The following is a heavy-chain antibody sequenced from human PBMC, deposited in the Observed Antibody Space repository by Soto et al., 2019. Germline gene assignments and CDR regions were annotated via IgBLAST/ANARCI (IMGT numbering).Heavy chain of an antibody. J-gene: IGHJ6*03. CDR3: ARRANDILTHYYYYYYYMDV. CDR2: IKQDGSEK. V-gene: IGHV3-7*01. CDR1: GFTFSSYW. Sequence: GGSLRLSCAASGFTFSSYWMSWVRQAPGKGLEWVANIKQDGSEKYYVDSVKGRFTISRDNAKNSLYLQMNSLRAEDTAVYYCARRANDILTHYYYYYYYMDVWGKGTTVTVSS. D-gene: IGHD3-9*01.